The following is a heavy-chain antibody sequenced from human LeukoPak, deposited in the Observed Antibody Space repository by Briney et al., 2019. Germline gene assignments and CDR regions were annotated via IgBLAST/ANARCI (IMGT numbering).Heavy chain of an antibody. J-gene: IGHJ4*02. D-gene: IGHD4/OR15-4a*01. CDR3: ARRAGAYSHPYDY. Sequence: GGSLRLSCAASGFTFSSYWMSWVRQAPGKGLEWVANIKQDGSEKYSKNSLYLQMNSLRAEDTAVYYCARRAGAYSHPYDYWGQGTLVTVSS. CDR1: GFTFSSYW. CDR2: IKQDGSEK. V-gene: IGHV3-7*03.